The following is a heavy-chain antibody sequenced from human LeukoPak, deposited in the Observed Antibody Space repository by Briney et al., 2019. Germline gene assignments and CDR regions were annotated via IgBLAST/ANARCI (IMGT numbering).Heavy chain of an antibody. V-gene: IGHV4-4*07. J-gene: IGHJ4*02. Sequence: SEALSLTSTVSGGAISSYSWSWMRQPAVKGLEWIGRIYSRESPNYNPSLKSRVIMSVDKSKNPFSLKLRSVTAAETAVYYCAREWHHVFDYWGQGNLVTVSS. CDR1: GGAISSYS. CDR2: IYSRESP. D-gene: IGHD5-12*01. CDR3: AREWHHVFDY.